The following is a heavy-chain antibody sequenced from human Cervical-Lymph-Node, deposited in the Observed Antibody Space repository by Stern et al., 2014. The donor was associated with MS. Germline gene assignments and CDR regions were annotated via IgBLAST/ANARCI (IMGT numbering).Heavy chain of an antibody. J-gene: IGHJ4*02. Sequence: VQLLESGGGVVQPGRSLRLSCAASGFTFSSYGMHWVRQAPGKGLEWVAVIWYDGSNKYYVDSVKGRFTISRDNSKNTLYLQMNTLRAEDTAVYYCARDNDIVVLPAALDYWGQGTLVTVSS. CDR1: GFTFSSYG. CDR3: ARDNDIVVLPAALDY. CDR2: IWYDGSNK. V-gene: IGHV3-33*01. D-gene: IGHD2-2*01.